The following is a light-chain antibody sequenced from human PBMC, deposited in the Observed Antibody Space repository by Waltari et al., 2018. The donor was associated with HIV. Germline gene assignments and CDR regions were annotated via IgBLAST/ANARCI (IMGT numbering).Light chain of an antibody. CDR3: ATWDDNLSGVV. Sequence: QSVLTQPPSVSGAPGQRVTISCTVSSSNIGAGYDVYWFQPLHGPAPKLPIYRNKQLPSGVPDRFSGSKSGTSASLAISGLRSEDEADYYCATWDDNLSGVVFGGGTKLTVL. CDR2: RNK. V-gene: IGLV1-47*01. J-gene: IGLJ2*01. CDR1: SSNIGAGYD.